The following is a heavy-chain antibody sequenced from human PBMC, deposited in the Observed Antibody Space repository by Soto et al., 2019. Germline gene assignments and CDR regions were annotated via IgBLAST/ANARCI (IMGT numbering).Heavy chain of an antibody. D-gene: IGHD1-1*01. J-gene: IGHJ6*04. CDR1: GYTFSTYA. Sequence: ASVEVSCKASGYTFSTYALHWVRQAPGQGLEWMGWINGGNGHTRYSQKFKDRVTISRDTPASTAYMELSGLRSEDTAVYYCARGQGMEEHYYYYGMDVWGEGTPLTVYS. CDR3: ARGQGMEEHYYYYGMDV. CDR2: INGGNGHT. V-gene: IGHV1-3*01.